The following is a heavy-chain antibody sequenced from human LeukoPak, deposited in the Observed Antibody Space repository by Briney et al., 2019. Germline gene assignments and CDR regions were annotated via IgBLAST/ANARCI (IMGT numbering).Heavy chain of an antibody. CDR1: EFTFSSYA. V-gene: IGHV3-23*01. J-gene: IGHJ4*02. Sequence: GGSLRLSCAASEFTFSSYAMSWVRQAPGKGLEWVSAISGSGGSTYYADSVKGRFTISRDNSKNTLYLQMNSLRAEDTAVYYCAKEPRITIFGVVTNPFDYWGQGTLVTVSS. D-gene: IGHD3-3*01. CDR2: ISGSGGST. CDR3: AKEPRITIFGVVTNPFDY.